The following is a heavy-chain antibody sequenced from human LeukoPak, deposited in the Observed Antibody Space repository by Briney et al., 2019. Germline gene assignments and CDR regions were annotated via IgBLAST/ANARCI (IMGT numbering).Heavy chain of an antibody. CDR3: ARVNEGYCSGGSCYCLDY. D-gene: IGHD2-15*01. Sequence: SETLSLTCTVSGGSISSHFWSWIRQPPGKGLEWIGYIHYSGSTNFNPSLKSRVAISVDTSKNQFSLKVSSVTAADTAVYYCARVNEGYCSGGSCYCLDYWGQGTLVTVSS. CDR1: GGSISSHF. V-gene: IGHV4-59*11. CDR2: IHYSGST. J-gene: IGHJ4*02.